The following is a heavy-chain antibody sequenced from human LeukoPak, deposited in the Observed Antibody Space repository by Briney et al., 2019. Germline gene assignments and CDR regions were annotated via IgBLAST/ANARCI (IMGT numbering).Heavy chain of an antibody. Sequence: PSQTLSLTCTVSGGSISSGGYYWSWIRQHPGQGLEWIGYIYYSGSTYYSPSLKSRVTISVDTSKNQFSLKLRSVTAADTAVYYCATGDSSSWGYNWFDPWGQGTLVTVSS. V-gene: IGHV4-31*03. CDR2: IYYSGST. J-gene: IGHJ5*02. D-gene: IGHD6-13*01. CDR3: ATGDSSSWGYNWFDP. CDR1: GGSISSGGYY.